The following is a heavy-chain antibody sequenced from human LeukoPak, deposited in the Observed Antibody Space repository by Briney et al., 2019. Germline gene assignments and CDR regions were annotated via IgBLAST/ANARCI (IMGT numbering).Heavy chain of an antibody. CDR3: VRAVHHNFYSDSSGYYGDAFDV. J-gene: IGHJ3*01. Sequence: GGSLRLSCEASGLSIRTYYMSWVRQVQGKGLEWVSVIYSGGTIRYADSVKGRFTFSRDNFKDTLNLQMNSLRADDTAVYYCVRAVHHNFYSDSSGYYGDAFDVWGQGTVVTVSS. CDR2: IYSGGTI. D-gene: IGHD3-22*01. CDR1: GLSIRTYY. V-gene: IGHV3-53*01.